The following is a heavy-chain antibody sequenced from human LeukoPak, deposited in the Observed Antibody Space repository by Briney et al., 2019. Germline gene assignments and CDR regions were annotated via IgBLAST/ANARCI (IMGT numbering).Heavy chain of an antibody. J-gene: IGHJ4*02. CDR1: GFTFSSYS. Sequence: GGSLRLSCAASGFTFSSYSMNWVRQAPGKGLEWGSSISSSSSYIYYADSVKGRFTISRDNAKDSLYLQMNSLRAEDTAVYYCARDTGLGNFDYWGQGTLVTVSS. V-gene: IGHV3-21*01. D-gene: IGHD3-16*01. CDR2: ISSSSSYI. CDR3: ARDTGLGNFDY.